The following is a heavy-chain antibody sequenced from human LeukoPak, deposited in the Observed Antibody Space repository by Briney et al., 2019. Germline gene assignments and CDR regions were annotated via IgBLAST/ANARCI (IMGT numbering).Heavy chain of an antibody. CDR3: ARTAARRFDY. D-gene: IGHD6-6*01. J-gene: IGHJ4*02. V-gene: IGHV1-46*01. CDR2: INPTGGST. Sequence: GASVKVSCKASGYTFPSYFMHRVRQAPGQGLEWMGIINPTGGSTTYAQKFQGRVTMTRDTSTSTVYMELSSLRSDDTAVYYCARTAARRFDYWGQGTLVTASS. CDR1: GYTFPSYF.